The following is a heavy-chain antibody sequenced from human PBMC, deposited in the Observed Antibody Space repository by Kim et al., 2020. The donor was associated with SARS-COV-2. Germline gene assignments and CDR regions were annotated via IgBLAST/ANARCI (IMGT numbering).Heavy chain of an antibody. D-gene: IGHD6-13*01. V-gene: IGHV3-23*01. CDR3: AKRLSAAAMDV. J-gene: IGHJ6*02. Sequence: THYADSVRGRFTISRDNSKNTLFLQMNSLRADDTAVYYCAKRLSAAAMDVWGQGTTVTVSS. CDR2: T.